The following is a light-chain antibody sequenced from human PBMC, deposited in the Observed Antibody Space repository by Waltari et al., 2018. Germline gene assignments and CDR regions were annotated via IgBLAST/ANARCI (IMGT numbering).Light chain of an antibody. CDR3: QQSYSTPLT. J-gene: IGKJ4*01. CDR2: AAS. CDR1: PSISSY. V-gene: IGKV1-39*01. Sequence: DIQMTQSPSSLSASVGDRVTITYRANPSISSYLNWYQQKPGKAPKLLIYAASSLQSGVPSRFSGSGSGTDFTLTISSLQPEDFATYYCQQSYSTPLTFGGGTKVEIK.